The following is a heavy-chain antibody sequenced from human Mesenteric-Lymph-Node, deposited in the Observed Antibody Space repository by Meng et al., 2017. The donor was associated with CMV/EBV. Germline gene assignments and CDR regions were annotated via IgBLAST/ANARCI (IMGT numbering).Heavy chain of an antibody. Sequence: GGSLRLSCAASGFTFSNAWMSWVRQAPGKGLEWVANIKQDGSEKYYVDSVKGRFTISRDNAKNSLYLQMNSLRAEDTALYYCARDAAVFDYWGQGTLVTVSS. V-gene: IGHV3-7*01. CDR1: GFTFSNAW. CDR3: ARDAAVFDY. J-gene: IGHJ4*02. D-gene: IGHD6-13*01. CDR2: IKQDGSEK.